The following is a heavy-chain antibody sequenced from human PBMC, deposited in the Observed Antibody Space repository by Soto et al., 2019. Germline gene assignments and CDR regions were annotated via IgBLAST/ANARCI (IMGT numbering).Heavy chain of an antibody. Sequence: SETLSLTCPVSGGSISRYYWSWIRQPPGKGLEWIGYIYYSGSTNYNPPLKSRVTISVDTSKNQFSLKLSSVTAADTAVYYCARVGDSYDYFDYWGQGTLVTVSS. CDR3: ARVGDSYDYFDY. D-gene: IGHD2-21*01. J-gene: IGHJ4*02. V-gene: IGHV4-59*01. CDR2: IYYSGST. CDR1: GGSISRYY.